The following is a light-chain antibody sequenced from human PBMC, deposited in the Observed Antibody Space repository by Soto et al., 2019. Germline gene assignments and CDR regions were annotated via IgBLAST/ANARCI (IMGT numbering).Light chain of an antibody. CDR3: LQDYVYPWT. Sequence: AIQVTQSPSSLSASVGDRVTISCRASQGIGNDLGWYQQKPGKAPKLLIYEASTLQTGVASRFSGSGPGTDFTLTISSLQPEDFATYYCLQDYVYPWTFGQGTKVEVK. J-gene: IGKJ1*01. CDR1: QGIGND. V-gene: IGKV1-6*01. CDR2: EAS.